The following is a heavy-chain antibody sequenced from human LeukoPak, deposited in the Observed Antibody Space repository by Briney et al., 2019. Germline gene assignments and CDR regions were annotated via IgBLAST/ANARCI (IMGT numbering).Heavy chain of an antibody. Sequence: GGSLRLSCAASGFTFSTSAISWVRQAPGKGLGWVSTISNSYYSADSVKGRFTISRDNSKHTLYLQMNSRSVEDTAVYYCAKDLRWLVGFASWGQGTLVTVSS. D-gene: IGHD6-19*01. CDR3: AKDLRWLVGFAS. J-gene: IGHJ4*02. CDR2: ISNSY. V-gene: IGHV3-23*01. CDR1: GFTFSTSA.